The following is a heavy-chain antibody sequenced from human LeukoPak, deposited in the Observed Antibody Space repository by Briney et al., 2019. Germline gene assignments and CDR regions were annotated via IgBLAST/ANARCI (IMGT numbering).Heavy chain of an antibody. J-gene: IGHJ5*02. Sequence: SVKVSCKASGGIFSSYAISWVRQAPGQGLEWMGGIIPIFGTANYAQKFQGRVTITADESTSTAYMELSSQRSEDTAVYYCARESNYYDSSGPEYWFDPWGQGTLVTVSS. CDR3: ARESNYYDSSGPEYWFDP. CDR2: IIPIFGTA. D-gene: IGHD3-22*01. V-gene: IGHV1-69*13. CDR1: GGIFSSYA.